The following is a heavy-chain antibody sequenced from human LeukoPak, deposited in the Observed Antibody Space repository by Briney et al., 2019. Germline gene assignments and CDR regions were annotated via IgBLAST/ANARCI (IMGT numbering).Heavy chain of an antibody. CDR3: ARLHDGYRYGADY. J-gene: IGHJ4*02. V-gene: IGHV4-31*03. D-gene: IGHD5-18*01. Sequence: SETLSLTCTVSGGSISSGGYYWSWIRQHPGKGLEWIGYIYYSGSTYYNPSLKSRVTISVDTSKNQFSLKLSPVTAADTAVYYCARLHDGYRYGADYWGQGTLVTAS. CDR1: GGSISSGGYY. CDR2: IYYSGST.